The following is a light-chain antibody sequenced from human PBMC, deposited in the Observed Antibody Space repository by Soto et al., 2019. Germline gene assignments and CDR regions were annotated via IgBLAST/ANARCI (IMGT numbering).Light chain of an antibody. V-gene: IGKV1-39*01. CDR2: AAS. Sequence: ASVGDRVTITCRASQSISSYLNWYQQKPGKAPKLLIYAASSLQSGVPSRFSGSGSGTDFTLTISSLQPEDFETYYCQQSYSTPQTFGQGTKVDIK. CDR3: QQSYSTPQT. CDR1: QSISSY. J-gene: IGKJ1*01.